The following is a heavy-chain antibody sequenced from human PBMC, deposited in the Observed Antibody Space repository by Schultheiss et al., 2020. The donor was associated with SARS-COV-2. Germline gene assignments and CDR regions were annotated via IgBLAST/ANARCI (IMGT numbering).Heavy chain of an antibody. CDR3: AKGVGWITMIVVGDAFDT. V-gene: IGHV3-23*01. CDR2: ISGSGGST. Sequence: GGSLRLSCAASGFTFSSYAMSWVRQAPGKGLEWVSAISGSGGSTYYADSVKGRFTISRDNSKNTLYLQMNSLRAEDTAVYYCAKGVGWITMIVVGDAFDTWGQGTMVTVSS. CDR1: GFTFSSYA. J-gene: IGHJ3*02. D-gene: IGHD3-22*01.